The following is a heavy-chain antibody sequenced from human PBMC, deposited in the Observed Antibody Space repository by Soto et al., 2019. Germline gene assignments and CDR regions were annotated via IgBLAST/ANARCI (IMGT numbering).Heavy chain of an antibody. CDR2: IYNSGSS. CDR1: GDSFSSSDY. CDR3: ARHEGPYSGYDFVDL. J-gene: IGHJ5*02. Sequence: PSETLSLTCGVSGDSFSSSDYWSWIRQPPGKGLKWIGFIYNSGSSNYNPSLKSRVTISVDTSNNQISLKLSSVTAADTAVYYCARHEGPYSGYDFVDLWGQGILVTVSS. D-gene: IGHD5-12*01. V-gene: IGHV4-59*08.